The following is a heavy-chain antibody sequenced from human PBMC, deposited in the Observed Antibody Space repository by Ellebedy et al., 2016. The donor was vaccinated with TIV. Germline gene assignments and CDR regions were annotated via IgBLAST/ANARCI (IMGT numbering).Heavy chain of an antibody. V-gene: IGHV3-23*01. J-gene: IGHJ5*02. CDR1: GFTFSMSS. CDR3: AKDSKEFRS. CDR2: ITSPNGDT. Sequence: GESLKISCAASGFTFSMSSMSWVRQAPGKGLEWVSSITSPNGDTFYANSGKGRFTISRDNSNNTLYLQMDRLRADDTAVYYCAKDSKEFRSWGRGTLVTVSS.